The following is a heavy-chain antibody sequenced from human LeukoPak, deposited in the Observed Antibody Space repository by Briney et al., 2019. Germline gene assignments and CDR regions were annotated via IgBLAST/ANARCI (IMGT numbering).Heavy chain of an antibody. D-gene: IGHD6-19*01. J-gene: IGHJ4*02. CDR1: GFTFSNYA. CDR3: ASPGGSSGWSKLDY. V-gene: IGHV3-66*01. Sequence: PGGSLRLSCVMSGFTFSNYAMNWVRQAPGKGLEWVSVIYSGGGTFYSDSVKGRFTISRDNYKNTLYLQMNILRAEDTAVYYCASPGGSSGWSKLDYWGQGTLVAVSS. CDR2: IYSGGGT.